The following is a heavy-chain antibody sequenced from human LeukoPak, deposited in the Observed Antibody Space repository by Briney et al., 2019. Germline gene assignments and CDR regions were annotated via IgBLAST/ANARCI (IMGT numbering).Heavy chain of an antibody. Sequence: GGSLRLSCVASAFTFTNYWMTWVRQAPGKGLEWVANIKQDGSEKYYVDSVKGRFTISRDNAKNLVYLQMNSLRAEDTAVYYCAREKSWSRDYWGQGTLVTVSS. V-gene: IGHV3-7*01. CDR3: AREKSWSRDY. D-gene: IGHD2-8*01. CDR1: AFTFTNYW. CDR2: IKQDGSEK. J-gene: IGHJ4*02.